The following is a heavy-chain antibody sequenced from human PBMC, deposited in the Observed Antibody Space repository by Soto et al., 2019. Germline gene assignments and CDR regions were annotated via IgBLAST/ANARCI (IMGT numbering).Heavy chain of an antibody. CDR3: ARDGHDIVVVPAASRDDWFDP. CDR1: GFTFSSYW. V-gene: IGHV3-7*03. J-gene: IGHJ5*02. D-gene: IGHD2-2*01. Sequence: PGGSLRLSCAASGFTFSSYWMSWVRQAPGKXLEWVANIKQDGSEKYYVDSVKGRFTISRDNAKNSLYLQMNSLRAEDTAVYYCARDGHDIVVVPAASRDDWFDPWGQGTLVTVSS. CDR2: IKQDGSEK.